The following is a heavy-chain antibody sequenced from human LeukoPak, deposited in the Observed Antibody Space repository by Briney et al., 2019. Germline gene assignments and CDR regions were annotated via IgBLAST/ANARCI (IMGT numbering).Heavy chain of an antibody. CDR2: ISISTSTI. CDR1: GFTFSSHS. Sequence: GGSLRLSCAASGFTFSSHSMHWVRQAAGKGLEWISYISISTSTIYYADSVKGRFTISRDNAKNSLFLQMNILRAEDTAVYYCARDVFHGSGSPYFDSWGQGALVTVSS. CDR3: ARDVFHGSGSPYFDS. J-gene: IGHJ4*02. V-gene: IGHV3-48*04. D-gene: IGHD3-10*01.